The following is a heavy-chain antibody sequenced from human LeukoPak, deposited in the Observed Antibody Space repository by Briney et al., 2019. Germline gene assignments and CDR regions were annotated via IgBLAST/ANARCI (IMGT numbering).Heavy chain of an antibody. J-gene: IGHJ4*02. CDR1: GGSFSGYY. Sequence: PSETLSLTCAVYGGSFSGYYWSWIRQPPGKGLEWIGEINDSGSVNCNPSLKNRVILSVDTSKNQFSLRLSSVAAADTAVYYCARRLVDSGASQVSDDWGQGTLVTVSS. CDR3: ARRLVDSGASQVSDD. V-gene: IGHV4-34*01. D-gene: IGHD2-15*01. CDR2: INDSGSV.